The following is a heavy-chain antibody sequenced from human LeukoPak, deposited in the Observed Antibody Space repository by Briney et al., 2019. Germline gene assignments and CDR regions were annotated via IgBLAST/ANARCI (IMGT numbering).Heavy chain of an antibody. D-gene: IGHD3-3*01. CDR1: GYTFTSYG. J-gene: IGHJ4*02. CDR3: ARGGTIFGVVISKADY. CDR2: ISAYNGNT. V-gene: IGHV1-18*01. Sequence: ASVKVSCKASGYTFTSYGISWVRPAPGQGLAWMGWISAYNGNTNYAQKLQGRVTMTTDTSTSTAYMELRSLRSDDTAVYYCARGGTIFGVVISKADYWGQGTLVTVSS.